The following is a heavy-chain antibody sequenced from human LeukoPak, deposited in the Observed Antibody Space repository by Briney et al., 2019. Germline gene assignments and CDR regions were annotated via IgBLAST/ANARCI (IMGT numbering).Heavy chain of an antibody. Sequence: PGRSLRLSCAASGFTFANYDMHWVRQAPGKGLEWVSGISKNGGSTVYADSVKGRFTISRDNAEKSLYLQMNSLRLEDTALYYCAKDVNTLVRGAVNYMDVWGQGTTVTVSS. J-gene: IGHJ6*03. CDR1: GFTFANYD. CDR2: ISKNGGST. V-gene: IGHV3-9*01. D-gene: IGHD3-10*01. CDR3: AKDVNTLVRGAVNYMDV.